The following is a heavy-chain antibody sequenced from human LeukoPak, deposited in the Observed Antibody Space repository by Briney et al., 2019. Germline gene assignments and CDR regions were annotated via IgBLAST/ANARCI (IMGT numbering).Heavy chain of an antibody. J-gene: IGHJ4*02. V-gene: IGHV4-34*01. CDR2: ISHSGST. CDR1: GGSFSGYY. Sequence: SETLSLTCAVYGGSFSGYYWSWIRQPPGKGLEWIGEISHSGSTNYNPSLKSRVTISVDTSKNQFSLKLSSVTAADTAVYYCAIAGSGSSLFDYWGQGTLVTVSS. CDR3: AIAGSGSSLFDY. D-gene: IGHD3-10*01.